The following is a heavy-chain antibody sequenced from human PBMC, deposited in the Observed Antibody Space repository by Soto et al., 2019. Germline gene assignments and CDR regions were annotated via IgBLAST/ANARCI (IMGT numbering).Heavy chain of an antibody. V-gene: IGHV6-1*01. Sequence: SQTLSLTCAISGDSVSSNSAAWNWIRQSPSRGLEWLGRTYYRSKWYNDYAVSVKSRITINPDTSKNQFSLQLNSVTPEDTAVYYCARGYDRIAAAGYSEFGPWGQGTLVTVSS. CDR2: TYYRSKWYN. D-gene: IGHD6-13*01. CDR3: ARGYDRIAAAGYSEFGP. CDR1: GDSVSSNSAA. J-gene: IGHJ5*02.